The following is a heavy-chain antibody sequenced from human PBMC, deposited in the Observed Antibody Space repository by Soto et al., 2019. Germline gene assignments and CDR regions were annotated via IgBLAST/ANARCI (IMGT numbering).Heavy chain of an antibody. J-gene: IGHJ2*01. V-gene: IGHV3-30*03. CDR3: ATHPARGKWYFDL. CDR1: EFSFSSYG. CDR2: ISSDASEK. Sequence: QVHLVGSGGGVVQPGRSLRLSCAASEFSFSSYGMHWVRQTPDKGLEWVAAISSDASEKFYSDSVKGRFTISRDNSKNTLYLQMNSLSDEDMAMYYCATHPARGKWYFDLWGRGTQVTVSS.